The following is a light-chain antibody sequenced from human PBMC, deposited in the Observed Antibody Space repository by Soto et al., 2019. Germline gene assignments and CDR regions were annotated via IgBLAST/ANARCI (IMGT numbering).Light chain of an antibody. J-gene: IGKJ3*01. V-gene: IGKV1-39*01. Sequence: DIQMTQSPSSLSASVGDRVTITCRASQSISSYLSWYQQKPGKAPNLLIYAASSLQSGVPSRFSGSGSGTDFTLSISSLQPEDFATYYCQQNYSNPYTFGPGTKVEIK. CDR1: QSISSY. CDR3: QQNYSNPYT. CDR2: AAS.